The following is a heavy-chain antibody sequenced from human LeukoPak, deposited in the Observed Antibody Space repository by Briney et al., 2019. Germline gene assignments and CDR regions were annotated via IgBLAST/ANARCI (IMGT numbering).Heavy chain of an antibody. CDR2: INHSGST. V-gene: IGHV4-34*01. CDR1: GGSFSGYY. J-gene: IGHJ4*02. Sequence: SETLSLTCAVYGGSFSGYYWSWIRQPPGKGLEWIGEINHSGSTNYNPSLKSRVTISVDTSKNQFSLKLSSVTAADTAVYYCASLRVDFWSGYYPHYFDYWGQGTLVTVSS. D-gene: IGHD3-3*01. CDR3: ASLRVDFWSGYYPHYFDY.